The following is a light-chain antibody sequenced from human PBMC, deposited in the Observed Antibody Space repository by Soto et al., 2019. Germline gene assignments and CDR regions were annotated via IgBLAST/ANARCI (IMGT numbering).Light chain of an antibody. J-gene: IGKJ2*01. V-gene: IGKV3-20*01. CDR3: QQYGYSPYT. CDR2: GAT. CDR1: RSVSSRF. Sequence: EIMLTQSPGTLSLSPGERVTLSCWASRSVSSRFLAWYQQKPGQAPRVLIYGATSRATGISDRFSGSGSGSDFTLTISRLAPEDFAVYYCQQYGYSPYTFGQGTKLEIK.